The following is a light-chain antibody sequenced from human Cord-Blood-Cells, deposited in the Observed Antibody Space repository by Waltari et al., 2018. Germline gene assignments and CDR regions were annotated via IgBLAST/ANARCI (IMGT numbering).Light chain of an antibody. Sequence: EIVLTQSPATLSVSPGERATLSCRASQSVSSYLAWYQQKPGQAPRLLIYDASNRATGIPARFSGSGSGTDFTLTISSLQPEDFAAYYCQQHNNWPCTFGQGTKVEIK. CDR2: DAS. CDR1: QSVSSY. J-gene: IGKJ1*01. V-gene: IGKV3-11*01. CDR3: QQHNNWPCT.